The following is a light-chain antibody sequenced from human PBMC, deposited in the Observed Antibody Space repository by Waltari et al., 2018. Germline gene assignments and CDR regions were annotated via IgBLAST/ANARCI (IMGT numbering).Light chain of an antibody. V-gene: IGKV3-20*01. CDR1: QTLSNNY. J-gene: IGKJ2*01. Sequence: ENVFTQSTDTHPLYPGERATLPTRASQTLSNNYLDCYQRRPGHPPRLLIHDASSRAPGVPDMFSGSGSVTDFTLTISRVDPEDSAVYYCQQYGISPPYTFGQGTKLEIK. CDR2: DAS. CDR3: QQYGISPPYT.